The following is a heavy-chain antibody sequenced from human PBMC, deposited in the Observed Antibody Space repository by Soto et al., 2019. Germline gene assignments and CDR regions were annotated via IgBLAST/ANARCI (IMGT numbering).Heavy chain of an antibody. Sequence: EVQLLESGGGLVQPGGSLRLSCETSGFTFSSYAMTWVRQAPGMGLEWVAVINYIGRTTFHAQSVKGRFTISRDNSMNTVFLQMDSLRAEDTAVYYCVKQRGSCKTYSYNMDVWGLGTTVIVSS. D-gene: IGHD3-10*01. V-gene: IGHV3-23*01. CDR3: VKQRGSCKTYSYNMDV. CDR2: INYIGRTT. J-gene: IGHJ6*02. CDR1: GFTFSSYA.